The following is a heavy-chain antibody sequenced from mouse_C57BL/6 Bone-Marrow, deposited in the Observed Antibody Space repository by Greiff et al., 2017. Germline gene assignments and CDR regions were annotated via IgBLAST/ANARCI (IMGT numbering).Heavy chain of an antibody. CDR1: GYTFTSYW. Sequence: VQLQQSGTVLARPGASVKMSCKTSGYTFTSYWMNWVKQRPGPGLEWIGAIYPGNSDTSYNQKFKGKDKLTAVTSASTAYMELSSLTNEDSAVYYCTRGNTTVEAWFAYWGQGTLVTVSA. D-gene: IGHD1-1*01. J-gene: IGHJ3*01. V-gene: IGHV1-5*01. CDR2: IYPGNSDT. CDR3: TRGNTTVEAWFAY.